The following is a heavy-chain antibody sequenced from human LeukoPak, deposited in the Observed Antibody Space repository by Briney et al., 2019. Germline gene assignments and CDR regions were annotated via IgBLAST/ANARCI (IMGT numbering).Heavy chain of an antibody. CDR2: ISSSSSTI. CDR3: ARDNGDVVAPLLDV. D-gene: IGHD2-21*01. Sequence: PGGPLRLSCAASGFTFSSYSMNWVRQAPGKGLEWVSYISSSSSTIYYADSVKGRFTISRDNAKDSLYLQMNSLRAEDTAVYYCARDNGDVVAPLLDVWGKGTTVTISS. J-gene: IGHJ6*04. CDR1: GFTFSSYS. V-gene: IGHV3-48*01.